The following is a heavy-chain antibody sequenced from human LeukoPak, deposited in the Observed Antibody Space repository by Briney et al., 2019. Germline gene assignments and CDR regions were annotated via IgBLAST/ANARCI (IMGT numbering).Heavy chain of an antibody. CDR2: INHSGST. J-gene: IGHJ4*02. CDR1: GGSFSGYY. CDR3: ARGRILWFGELLDY. Sequence: SETLSLTCAVYGGSFSGYYWSWIRQPPGKGLERIGEINHSGSTNYNPSLKSRVTISVDTSKNQFSLKLSSVTAADTAVYYCARGRILWFGELLDYWGQGTLVTVSS. D-gene: IGHD3-10*01. V-gene: IGHV4-34*01.